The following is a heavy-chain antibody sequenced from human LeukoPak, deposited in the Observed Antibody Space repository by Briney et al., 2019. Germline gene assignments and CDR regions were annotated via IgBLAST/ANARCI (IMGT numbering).Heavy chain of an antibody. CDR1: GFTFSNAW. CDR2: IKSKTDGGAT. J-gene: IGHJ4*02. CDR3: VPRYYDSSGYYRGFDY. Sequence: GGSLRLSCAASGFTFSNAWMSWVRQAPGKGLEWVGRIKSKTDGGATDYAAPVKGRFTISRDDSKNTLYLQMNSLKTEDTAVYYCVPRYYDSSGYYRGFDYWGQGTLVTVSS. V-gene: IGHV3-15*01. D-gene: IGHD3-22*01.